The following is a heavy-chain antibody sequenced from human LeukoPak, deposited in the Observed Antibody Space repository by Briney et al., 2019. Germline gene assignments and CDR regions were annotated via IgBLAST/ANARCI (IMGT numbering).Heavy chain of an antibody. CDR1: GYTFTSYG. CDR3: ARSEVLLWFGELGGY. Sequence: GASVKVSCKASGYTFTSYGISWVRQAPGQGLEWMGWISAYNGNTNYAQKLQGRVTMTTDTSTSTAYMELRSLRSDDTAVYYSARSEVLLWFGELGGYWGQGTLVTVSS. D-gene: IGHD3-10*01. CDR2: ISAYNGNT. J-gene: IGHJ4*02. V-gene: IGHV1-18*01.